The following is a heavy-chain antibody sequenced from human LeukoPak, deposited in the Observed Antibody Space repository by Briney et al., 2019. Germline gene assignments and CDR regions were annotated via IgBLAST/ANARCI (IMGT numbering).Heavy chain of an antibody. D-gene: IGHD2-2*01. CDR3: AKGGYCSATRCYVGKGMDD. Sequence: GGSLRRSCSAAGFTCSSYGRHWVRQAPGKGLEWVAGISYDGSNKYDEDSVKGRFTISRDNSTNTVSLQVNSLRAEDTAAYYCAKGGYCSATRCYVGKGMDDWGQGTLVTVSS. J-gene: IGHJ4*02. CDR2: ISYDGSNK. V-gene: IGHV3-30*18. CDR1: GFTCSSYG.